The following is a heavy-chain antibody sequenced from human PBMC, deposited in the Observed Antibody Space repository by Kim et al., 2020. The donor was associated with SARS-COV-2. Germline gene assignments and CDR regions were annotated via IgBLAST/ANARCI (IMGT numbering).Heavy chain of an antibody. CDR1: GYTFTYFT. V-gene: IGHV1-3*04. CDR2: INTDTDVT. Sequence: ASVKVSCKTSGYTFTYFTIHWLRQAPGQRLEWLGWINTDTDVTNYSPKFQGRVTFTIDTAASTAYMDLSSLSSDDTAVYYCARDYYGYSSGWY. CDR3: ARDYYGYSSGWY. D-gene: IGHD6-25*01. J-gene: IGHJ2*01.